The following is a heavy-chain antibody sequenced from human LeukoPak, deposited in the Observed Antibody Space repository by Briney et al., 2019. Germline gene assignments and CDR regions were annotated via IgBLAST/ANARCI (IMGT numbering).Heavy chain of an antibody. Sequence: GGSLRLSCAASGFTFYNYAMNWVRQTPGKGLQWVSAVSGDGQRTFYADSVKGRFTIFRDNSMNTLSLQMNSLRVEDTAVCYCAKEQDNLLLLSHFDSWGQGILVTVSA. CDR2: VSGDGQRT. V-gene: IGHV3-23*01. CDR3: AKEQDNLLLLSHFDS. CDR1: GFTFYNYA. D-gene: IGHD1-14*01. J-gene: IGHJ4*02.